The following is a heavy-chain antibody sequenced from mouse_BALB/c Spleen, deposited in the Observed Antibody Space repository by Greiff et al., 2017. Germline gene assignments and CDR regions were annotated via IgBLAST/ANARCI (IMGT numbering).Heavy chain of an antibody. Sequence: EVMLVESGGGLVQPGGSLKLSCAASGFTFSSYGMSWVRQTPDKRLELVATINSNGGSTYYPDSVKGRFTISRDNAKNTLYLQMSSLKSEDTAMYYCARDLLSDYWGQGTTLTVSS. D-gene: IGHD2-1*01. V-gene: IGHV5-6-3*01. J-gene: IGHJ2*01. CDR3: ARDLLSDY. CDR2: INSNGGST. CDR1: GFTFSSYG.